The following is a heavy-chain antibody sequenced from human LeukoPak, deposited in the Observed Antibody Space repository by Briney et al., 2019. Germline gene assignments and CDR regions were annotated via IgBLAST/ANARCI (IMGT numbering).Heavy chain of an antibody. J-gene: IGHJ4*02. CDR3: TRDSYYDSSGS. Sequence: GGSLRLSCAASGFTFSSYAMSWFRQAPGKGLEWVGFIRSKAYGGTTEYAASVKGRFTISRDDSKSIAYLQMNSLKTEDTAVYYCTRDSYYDSSGSWGQGTLVTVSS. CDR2: IRSKAYGGTT. V-gene: IGHV3-49*03. D-gene: IGHD3-22*01. CDR1: GFTFSSYA.